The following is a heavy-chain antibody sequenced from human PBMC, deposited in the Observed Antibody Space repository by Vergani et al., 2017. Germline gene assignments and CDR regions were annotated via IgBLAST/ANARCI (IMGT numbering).Heavy chain of an antibody. CDR3: ARDMFEYSSSPDHYWYFDL. CDR1: GFTFSSYA. V-gene: IGHV3-23*01. Sequence: EVQLLESGGGLVQPGGSLRLSCAASGFTFSSYAMSWVRQAPGKGLEWVSAISGSGGSTYYADSVKGRFTISRDNSKNTLYLQMNSLRAEDTAVYYCARDMFEYSSSPDHYWYFDLWGRGTLVTVSS. J-gene: IGHJ2*01. CDR2: ISGSGGST. D-gene: IGHD6-6*01.